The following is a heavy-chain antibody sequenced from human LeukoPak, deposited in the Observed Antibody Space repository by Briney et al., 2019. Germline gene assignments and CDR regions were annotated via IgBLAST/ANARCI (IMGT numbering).Heavy chain of an antibody. J-gene: IGHJ4*02. V-gene: IGHV1-18*01. Sequence: ASVKVSCKASGYTFTSYGISWVRQAPGQGLEWMGWISSYNGNTNYAQKLQGRVTMSTDTSTGTAYMELRSLRSDDTAVYYCARDYGDYGSFHYFDYWGQGTLVTVSS. CDR2: ISSYNGNT. D-gene: IGHD4-17*01. CDR1: GYTFTSYG. CDR3: ARDYGDYGSFHYFDY.